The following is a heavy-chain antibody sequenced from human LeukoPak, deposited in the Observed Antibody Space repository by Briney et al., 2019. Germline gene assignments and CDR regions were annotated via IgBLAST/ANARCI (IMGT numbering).Heavy chain of an antibody. Sequence: SETLSLTCAVYGGSFSGYYWGWIRQPPGKGLEWIGSIYYSGSTYYNPSLKSRVTISVDTSKNQFSLKLSSVTAADTAVYYCARAGYSSSWYAQFPFSFDYWGQGTLVTVSS. J-gene: IGHJ4*02. CDR3: ARAGYSSSWYAQFPFSFDY. D-gene: IGHD6-13*01. CDR1: GGSFSGYY. V-gene: IGHV4-34*01. CDR2: IYYSGST.